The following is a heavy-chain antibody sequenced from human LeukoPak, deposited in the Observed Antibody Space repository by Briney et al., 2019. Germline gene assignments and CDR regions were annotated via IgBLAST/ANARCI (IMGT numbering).Heavy chain of an antibody. V-gene: IGHV3-30-3*01. CDR2: ISYDGSNK. Sequence: GGSLRLSCAASGFTFSSYAMHWVRQAPGKGLEWVAVISYDGSNKYYADSVKGRFTISRENSKNTLCLQMNSLRAEDTAVYYCARDPSPWELRDYYYYGMDVWGQGTTVTVSS. CDR1: GFTFSSYA. D-gene: IGHD1-26*01. J-gene: IGHJ6*02. CDR3: ARDPSPWELRDYYYYGMDV.